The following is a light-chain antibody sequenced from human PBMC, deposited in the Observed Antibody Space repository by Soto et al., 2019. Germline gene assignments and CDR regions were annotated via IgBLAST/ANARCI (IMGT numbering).Light chain of an antibody. CDR3: QQHGTSPI. J-gene: IGKJ4*01. CDR1: QAVSSIL. Sequence: EVVLTQSPGTLSLSPGERATLSCRASQAVSSILLAWYQQRPGQAPRLLIYGASSRATGIPDRFSGSGSGTDFTLTVSRLEPDDFAVYYCQQHGTSPIFGGGTKVEIK. V-gene: IGKV3-20*01. CDR2: GAS.